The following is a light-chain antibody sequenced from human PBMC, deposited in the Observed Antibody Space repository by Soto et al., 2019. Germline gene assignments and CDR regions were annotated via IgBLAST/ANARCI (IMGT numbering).Light chain of an antibody. J-gene: IGKJ1*01. Sequence: EIVLTQSPGTLSLSPGERVTLSCRASQSLSSNYLAWYQQKPGQDPRLLIYGASSRATGIPDRFSGSGSGTAFTLTISRLEPEDFAVYYCQQYGTSLWTFDQGTKVEIK. CDR1: QSLSSNY. CDR3: QQYGTSLWT. CDR2: GAS. V-gene: IGKV3-20*01.